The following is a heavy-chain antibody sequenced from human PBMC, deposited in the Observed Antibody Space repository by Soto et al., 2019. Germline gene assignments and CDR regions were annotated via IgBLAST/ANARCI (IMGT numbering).Heavy chain of an antibody. CDR1: GFTFDDYT. CDR2: ISWDGGST. CDR3: AKDGAGIAAAQGFHFDY. J-gene: IGHJ4*02. V-gene: IGHV3-43*01. Sequence: GGSLRLSCAASGFTFDDYTMHWVRQAPGKGLEGVSLISWDGGSTYYADSVKGRFTISRDNSKNSLYLQMNSLRTEDTALYYCAKDGAGIAAAQGFHFDYWGQGTLVTVSS. D-gene: IGHD6-13*01.